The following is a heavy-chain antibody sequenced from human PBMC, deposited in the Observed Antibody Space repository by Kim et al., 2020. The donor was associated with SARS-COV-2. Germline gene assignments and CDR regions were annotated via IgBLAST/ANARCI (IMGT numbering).Heavy chain of an antibody. CDR3: TREIWSGYYIFYYYYGMDV. J-gene: IGHJ6*02. V-gene: IGHV3-49*04. CDR2: IRSKAYGGTT. CDR1: GFTFGDYA. D-gene: IGHD3-3*01. Sequence: GGSLRLSCTASGFTFGDYAMSWVRQAPGKGLEWVGFIRSKAYGGTTEYAASVKGRFTISRDDSKSIAYLQMNSLKTEDTAVYYCTREIWSGYYIFYYYYGMDVWGQGTTVTVSS.